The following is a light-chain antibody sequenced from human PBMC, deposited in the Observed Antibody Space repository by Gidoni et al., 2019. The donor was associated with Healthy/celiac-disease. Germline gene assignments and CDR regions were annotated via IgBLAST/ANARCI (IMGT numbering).Light chain of an antibody. CDR3: QQYGSSPYT. CDR1: QSVSSSY. CDR2: GAS. V-gene: IGKV3-20*01. J-gene: IGKJ2*01. Sequence: EIVLTQSPGTLSLSPGERATLSCRASQSVSSSYLAWYQPKPGQAPRLLIYGASSRATGIPDRFSCSGSGTDFTLTISRLEPEDFAVYYCQQYGSSPYTFGQGTKLEIK.